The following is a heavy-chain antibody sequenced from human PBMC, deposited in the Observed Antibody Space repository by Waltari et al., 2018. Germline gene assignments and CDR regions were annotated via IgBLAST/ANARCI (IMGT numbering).Heavy chain of an antibody. CDR3: ARRRGVVPVANWFDP. D-gene: IGHD2-2*01. J-gene: IGHJ5*02. CDR1: GFTFSSYW. Sequence: EVQLVESGGGLVQPGGSLRLSCAASGFTFSSYWMSWVRQAPGKGLEGVANIKKDGSEKYYVDSVKGRFTISRDNAKNSLYLQMNSLRAEDTAVYYCARRRGVVPVANWFDPWGQGTLVTVSS. V-gene: IGHV3-7*01. CDR2: IKKDGSEK.